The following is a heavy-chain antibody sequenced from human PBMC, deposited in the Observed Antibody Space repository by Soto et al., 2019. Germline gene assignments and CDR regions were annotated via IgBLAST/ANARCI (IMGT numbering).Heavy chain of an antibody. J-gene: IGHJ4*02. CDR3: ARSGSYGYRSFGY. D-gene: IGHD5-18*01. V-gene: IGHV4-34*01. CDR1: GGSFSGYY. Sequence: SQTLSLTCAVYGGSFSGYYWSWIRQPPGKGLEWIGEINHSGSTNYNPSLKSRVTISVDTSKNQFSLKLSSVTAADTAVYYCARSGSYGYRSFGYWGQGTLVTVSS. CDR2: INHSGST.